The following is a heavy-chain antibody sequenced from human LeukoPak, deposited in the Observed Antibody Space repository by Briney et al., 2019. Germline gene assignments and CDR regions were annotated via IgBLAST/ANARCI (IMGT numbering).Heavy chain of an antibody. CDR1: GFTFNSYW. CDR3: ARGNGGTGWVY. J-gene: IGHJ4*02. D-gene: IGHD3/OR15-3a*01. CDR2: INQDGGEK. Sequence: AGPLTLSCSASGFTFNSYWMSWVRQPPPKGPERVANINQDGGEKHYVDSVRGRFTVSRYNAESSLYLQMNSLRAEDTAVYYCARGNGGTGWVYWGQGTLVTVSS. V-gene: IGHV3-7*05.